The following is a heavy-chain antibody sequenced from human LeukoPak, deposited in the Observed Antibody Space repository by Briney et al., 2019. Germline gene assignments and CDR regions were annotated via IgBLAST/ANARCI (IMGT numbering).Heavy chain of an antibody. CDR3: ARPDWDDAFDI. V-gene: IGHV3-7*01. CDR1: GFTFSSYW. CDR2: IKQDGSGK. Sequence: PGGSLRLSCAASGFTFSSYWMSWVRQAPGKGLEWVANIKQDGSGKYYVDSVKGRFTISRDNAKNSLYLQMNSLRAEDTAVYYCARPDWDDAFDIWGQGTMVTVSS. D-gene: IGHD3-9*01. J-gene: IGHJ3*02.